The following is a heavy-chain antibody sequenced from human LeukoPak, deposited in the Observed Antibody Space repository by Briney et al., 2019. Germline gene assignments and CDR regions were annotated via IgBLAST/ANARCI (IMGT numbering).Heavy chain of an antibody. V-gene: IGHV4-39*01. CDR3: ARHEVITSGGVIATPEYSY. CDR2: FYYTGST. Sequence: SSETLSLTCTVSGGSISSTAYYWGWIRQPPGQGLEWIGTFYYTGSTYYTPSLKSRVTISVDTSKNQFSLKLSSVTAADTAVYYCARHEVITSGGVIATPEYSYWGQGTLVTVSS. CDR1: GGSISSTAYY. D-gene: IGHD3-16*02. J-gene: IGHJ4*02.